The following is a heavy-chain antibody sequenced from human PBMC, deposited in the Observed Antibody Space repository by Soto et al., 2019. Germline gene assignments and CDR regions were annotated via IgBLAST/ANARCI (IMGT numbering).Heavy chain of an antibody. Sequence: GGSLRLSCAASGFAFDDYVMHWVRQPPGRGLEWVSGITWNGGTIRYVDSVKGRFTISRDNAENSLYLQMNSLRPEGTAVYYCAKGGSAALIAPSGRDNWFDPWGQGTQVTVS. D-gene: IGHD6-13*01. CDR3: AKGGSAALIAPSGRDNWFDP. CDR1: GFAFDDYV. CDR2: ITWNGGTI. V-gene: IGHV3-9*01. J-gene: IGHJ5*02.